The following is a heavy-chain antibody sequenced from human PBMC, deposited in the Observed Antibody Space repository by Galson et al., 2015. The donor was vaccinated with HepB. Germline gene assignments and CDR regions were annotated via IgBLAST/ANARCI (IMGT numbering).Heavy chain of an antibody. D-gene: IGHD3-22*01. Sequence: SVKVSCKASGGTFSSYAISWVRQAPGQGLEWMGGIIPIFGTANYAQKFQGRVTITADESTSTAYMELSSLRSEDTAVYYCTTDSTYYYDSSGYSMLSFAINFDYWGQGTLVTVSS. V-gene: IGHV1-69*13. CDR2: IIPIFGTA. J-gene: IGHJ4*02. CDR3: TTDSTYYYDSSGYSMLSFAINFDY. CDR1: GGTFSSYA.